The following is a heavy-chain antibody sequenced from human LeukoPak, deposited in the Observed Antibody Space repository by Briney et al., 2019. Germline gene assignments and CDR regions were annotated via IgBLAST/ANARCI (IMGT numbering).Heavy chain of an antibody. V-gene: IGHV4-34*01. CDR3: ARAVVAGQAIDY. J-gene: IGHJ4*02. CDR2: INHSGST. D-gene: IGHD6-19*01. Sequence: KPSETLSLTCAVYGGSFSGYYWSWIRQPPGKGLEWIGEINHSGSTNYNPSLKSRVTISVDTSKNQFSLKLSSVTAADTAVYYCARAVVAGQAIDYWGQGTLVTVSS. CDR1: GGSFSGYY.